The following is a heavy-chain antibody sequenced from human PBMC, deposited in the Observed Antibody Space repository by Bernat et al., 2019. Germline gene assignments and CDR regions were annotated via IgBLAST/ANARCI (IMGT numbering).Heavy chain of an antibody. Sequence: EVQLLESGGGLVQPGGSLRLSCVASGFTFSSYAMGWVRQAPGQGLEWVSSLTANGGGTYYADSVKGRFTISRDNSRSTLYLQMNSLRAEDTAVYYCAKDWLSPRGAFDIWGQGTMVTVSS. D-gene: IGHD2/OR15-2a*01. V-gene: IGHV3-23*01. J-gene: IGHJ3*02. CDR2: LTANGGGT. CDR1: GFTFSSYA. CDR3: AKDWLSPRGAFDI.